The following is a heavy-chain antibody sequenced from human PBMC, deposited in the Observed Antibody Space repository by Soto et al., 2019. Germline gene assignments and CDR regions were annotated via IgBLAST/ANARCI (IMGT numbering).Heavy chain of an antibody. CDR1: GGSIRSYC. J-gene: IGHJ6*02. Sequence: PSETLSLTCTVSGGSIRSYCWSWIRQPPEKGLEWIGYIYYSGSTNYNPSLKSRVTISVDTSKNQFSLKLSSVTAADTAVYYCAGSGSSPYYYYYGMDVWGQGTTVTVSS. CDR3: AGSGSSPYYYYYGMDV. D-gene: IGHD3-10*01. CDR2: IYYSGST. V-gene: IGHV4-59*01.